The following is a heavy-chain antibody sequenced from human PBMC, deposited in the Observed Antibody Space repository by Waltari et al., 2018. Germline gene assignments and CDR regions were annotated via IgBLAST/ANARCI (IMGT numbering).Heavy chain of an antibody. CDR2: INHSGST. D-gene: IGHD1-26*01. CDR3: ARAWISLILGATSAFDI. CDR1: GGSFSGYY. J-gene: IGHJ3*02. V-gene: IGHV4-34*01. Sequence: QVQLQQWGAGLLKPSETLSLTCAVYGGSFSGYYWSWIRQPPGKGLEWIGEINHSGSTNYNPSLKSRVTISVDTSKNQFSLKLSSVTAADTAVYYWARAWISLILGATSAFDIWGQGTMVTVS.